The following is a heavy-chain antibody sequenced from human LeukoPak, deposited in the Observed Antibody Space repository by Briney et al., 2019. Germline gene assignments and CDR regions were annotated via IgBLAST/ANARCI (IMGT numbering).Heavy chain of an antibody. CDR3: SRDGDVTGETFDY. CDR1: GFTFSSFA. V-gene: IGHV3-30*15. J-gene: IGHJ4*02. D-gene: IGHD2-21*02. Sequence: PGRSLRLSCAASGFTFSSFAMHWVRQAPGKGLEGVAVMSSDGRKEFYADSVKGRFTISRDNSKSTLFLQMSSLRPEDTAVYYCSRDGDVTGETFDYWGQGTLVTVSS. CDR2: MSSDGRKE.